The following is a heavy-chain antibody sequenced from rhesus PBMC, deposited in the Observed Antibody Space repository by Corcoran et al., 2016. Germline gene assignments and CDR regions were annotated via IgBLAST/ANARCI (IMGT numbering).Heavy chain of an antibody. CDR1: GVSISGYH. Sequence: QVQLQESGPGLVKPSETLSLTCAVSGVSISGYHWNWIRQPPGKGLEWIGDIGGSCGSTYSNPPLKSRVTISTDTSKNQFSLKRTSVTAADTAVYYCANWGWNGLDFWGQGVLVTVSS. D-gene: IGHD1-14*01. J-gene: IGHJ4*01. V-gene: IGHV4-165*02. CDR2: IGGSCGST. CDR3: ANWGWNGLDF.